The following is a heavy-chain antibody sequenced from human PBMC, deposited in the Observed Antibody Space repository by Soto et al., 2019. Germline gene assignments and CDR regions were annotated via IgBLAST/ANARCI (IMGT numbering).Heavy chain of an antibody. Sequence: QVQLQESGPGLVKPSQTLSLTCTVSGGSISSGGYYWSWIRQHPGKGLEWIGYIYYSGSTYYNPSLKSRVTISVDTSKSQFSLKLSSVTAADTAVYYCARRMVRGPDRWFDPWGQGTLVTVSS. CDR1: GGSISSGGYY. J-gene: IGHJ5*02. V-gene: IGHV4-31*03. CDR2: IYYSGST. D-gene: IGHD3-10*01. CDR3: ARRMVRGPDRWFDP.